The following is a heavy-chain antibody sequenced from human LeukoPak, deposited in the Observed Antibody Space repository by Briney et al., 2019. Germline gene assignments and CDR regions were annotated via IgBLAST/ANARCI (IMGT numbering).Heavy chain of an antibody. V-gene: IGHV4-59*01. J-gene: IGHJ4*02. CDR1: CGSINNYY. Sequence: SETVSLTCDVSCGSINNYYWGWIRQPPGKGLEWLGYIHSSGSTNYNPSLKSRVTILVDTSKNQFSLKLTSVTAADTAVYYCTREGYDGSGYYLDYWSQGILVTVSS. CDR3: TREGYDGSGYYLDY. CDR2: IHSSGST. D-gene: IGHD3-22*01.